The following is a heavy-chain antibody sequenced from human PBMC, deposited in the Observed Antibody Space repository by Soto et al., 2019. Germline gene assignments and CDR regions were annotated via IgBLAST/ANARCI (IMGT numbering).Heavy chain of an antibody. Sequence: PSXTRSLTCTVSGDSIRSYYWSWIRQPPGKGMEWXGYIYXSRSTNYNHYXXSRVTISXXKSKNQLSMQLNSVTAADTAVYYCARGDSHYYYWGQGTLVTVSS. V-gene: IGHV4-59*01. CDR2: IYXSRST. D-gene: IGHD4-4*01. J-gene: IGHJ4*02. CDR1: GDSIRSYY. CDR3: ARGDSHYYY.